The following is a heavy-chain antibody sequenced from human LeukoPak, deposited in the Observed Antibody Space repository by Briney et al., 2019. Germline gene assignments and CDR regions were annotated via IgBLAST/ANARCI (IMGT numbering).Heavy chain of an antibody. CDR3: ARDWSSSGNFDY. V-gene: IGHV3-21*01. CDR2: ISTRNTFI. CDR1: GFTFTTYS. Sequence: PGGSLRLSCEASGFTFTTYSMTWVRQTPGEGLEWVSSISTRNTFINYADSVKGRFTISRDNAKNSLYLQMNSLRAEDTAVYYCARDWSSSGNFDYWGQGTLVTVSS. J-gene: IGHJ4*02. D-gene: IGHD6-13*01.